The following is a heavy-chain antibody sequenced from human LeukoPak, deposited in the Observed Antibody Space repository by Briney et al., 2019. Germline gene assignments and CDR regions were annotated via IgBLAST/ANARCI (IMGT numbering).Heavy chain of an antibody. CDR1: GFTFSSYG. CDR3: AKDRWGLYSSSWGVDY. V-gene: IGHV3-30*02. CDR2: IRYDGSNK. D-gene: IGHD6-13*01. Sequence: GGSLRLSCAASGFTFSSYGMHWVRQAPGKGLEWVAFIRYDGSNKYYADSVKGRFTISRDNSKNTLYLQMNSLRAEDTAVYYCAKDRWGLYSSSWGVDYWGQGTLVTVSS. J-gene: IGHJ4*02.